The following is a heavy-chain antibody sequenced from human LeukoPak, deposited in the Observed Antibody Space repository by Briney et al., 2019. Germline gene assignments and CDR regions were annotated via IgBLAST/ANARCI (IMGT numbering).Heavy chain of an antibody. CDR3: ARGDSSSWYTTWFDP. V-gene: IGHV4-34*01. J-gene: IGHJ5*02. CDR1: GGSFSGYY. D-gene: IGHD6-13*01. CDR2: INHSGSI. Sequence: PSETLSLTCAVYGGSFSGYYWSWIRQPPGKGLEWIGEINHSGSINYNPSLKSRVTISVDTSKNQFSLKLSSVTAADTAVYYCARGDSSSWYTTWFDPWGQGTLVTVSS.